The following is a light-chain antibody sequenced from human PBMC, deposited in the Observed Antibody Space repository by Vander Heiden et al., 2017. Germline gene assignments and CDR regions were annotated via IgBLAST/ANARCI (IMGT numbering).Light chain of an antibody. CDR3: QSYDSSLSGYVV. CDR1: SSNIGAGYD. Sequence: QSVLTQPPSVSGAPGQRVTISCTGSSSNIGAGYDVHWYQQLPGTAPNLLLYGNSNRPSGVPDPFSGSNSGTSASLAITGLQAEEEADYYCQSYDSSLSGYVVFGGGTKLTVL. V-gene: IGLV1-40*01. J-gene: IGLJ2*01. CDR2: GNS.